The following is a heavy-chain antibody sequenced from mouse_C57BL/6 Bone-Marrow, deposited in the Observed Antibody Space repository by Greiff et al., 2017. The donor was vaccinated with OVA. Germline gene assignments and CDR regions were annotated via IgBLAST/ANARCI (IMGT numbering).Heavy chain of an antibody. Sequence: VQLQESGPGLVQPSPCLSITCTVSGFSFTSSGVHWVRQSPGKGLEWLGVIWRGGSTDYNAAVMSRLSITKDNSKGQVFFKMNRLQADDTAIYYCAKEDDGYFDYWGQGTTLTVSA. CDR2: IWRGGST. CDR3: AKEDDGYFDY. CDR1: GFSFTSSG. V-gene: IGHV2-5*01. D-gene: IGHD2-3*01. J-gene: IGHJ2*01.